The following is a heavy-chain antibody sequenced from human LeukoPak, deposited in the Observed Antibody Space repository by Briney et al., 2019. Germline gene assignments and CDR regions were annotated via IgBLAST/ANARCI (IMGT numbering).Heavy chain of an antibody. D-gene: IGHD3-22*01. V-gene: IGHV4-59*01. Sequence: PSETLSLTCTVSGGSISSYYWSWTRQPPGKGLEWIGYIYYSGNTNYNPSLKSRVSISIDTSKNQFSLQLSSVTAADTAVYYCARDRDSSGLRDFDLWGRGTLVTVSA. CDR1: GGSISSYY. CDR2: IYYSGNT. J-gene: IGHJ2*01. CDR3: ARDRDSSGLRDFDL.